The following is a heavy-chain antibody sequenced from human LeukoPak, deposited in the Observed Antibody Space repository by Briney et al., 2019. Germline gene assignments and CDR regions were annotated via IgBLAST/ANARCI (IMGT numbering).Heavy chain of an antibody. D-gene: IGHD3-9*01. CDR3: AKDAYYDILTGYNWFDP. V-gene: IGHV3-23*01. Sequence: GGSLRLSCAASGFTFSSYAMSWVRQAPGKGLEWVSAISGSGGSTYYADSVKGRFTISRDNSKNTLYLQMNSLRAEDTAVYYCAKDAYYDILTGYNWFDPWGQGTPVTVSS. CDR2: ISGSGGST. CDR1: GFTFSSYA. J-gene: IGHJ5*02.